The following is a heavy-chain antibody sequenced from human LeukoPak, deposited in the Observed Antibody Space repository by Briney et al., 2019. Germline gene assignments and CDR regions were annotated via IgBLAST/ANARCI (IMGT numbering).Heavy chain of an antibody. CDR3: AIGRGGQQLGDY. J-gene: IGHJ4*02. Sequence: GESLKISCKHSEYSFPNYCIGWVRQMPGKGLEWMGIIYPDDSGTRYSPSFQGQVTISADESISTAYLQWSSLKASDTAMYYCAIGRGGQQLGDYWGQGTLVTVSS. CDR2: IYPDDSGT. D-gene: IGHD6-13*01. CDR1: EYSFPNYC. V-gene: IGHV5-51*01.